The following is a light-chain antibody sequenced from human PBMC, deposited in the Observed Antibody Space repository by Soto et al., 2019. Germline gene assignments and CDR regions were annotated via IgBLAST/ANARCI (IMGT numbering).Light chain of an antibody. Sequence: EIVLTQSPGTLSLSPGDGATLSCRASQSVSSGYLAWYQQKPGQAPRLLIYGASRRATGIPDRFSGSGSGTDFTLTISSLQSEDFAVYYCQQYNNWPPWTFGQGTKVEIK. CDR1: QSVSSGY. CDR2: GAS. J-gene: IGKJ1*01. CDR3: QQYNNWPPWT. V-gene: IGKV3-20*01.